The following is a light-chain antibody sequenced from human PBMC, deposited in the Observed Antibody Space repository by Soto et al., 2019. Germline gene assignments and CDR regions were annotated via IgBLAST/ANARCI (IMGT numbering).Light chain of an antibody. V-gene: IGKV1-9*01. CDR2: GAS. CDR1: QGIRSF. CDR3: QQLNTYPRT. J-gene: IGKJ1*01. Sequence: IQLTQSPSSLSASVGDRVTITCRASQGIRSFLAWYQQKPGKAPNLLIYGASTLQSGVPSRFSGSGSGTDFTLTIASLQPVDFATYYCQQLNTYPRTFGQGTKVEVK.